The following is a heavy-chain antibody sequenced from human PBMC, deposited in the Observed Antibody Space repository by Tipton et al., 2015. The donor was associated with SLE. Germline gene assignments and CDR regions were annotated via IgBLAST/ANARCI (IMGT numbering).Heavy chain of an antibody. CDR1: GGSISSVSYY. CDR2: IYTSGST. D-gene: IGHD1-14*01. CDR3: ASDLTLGD. V-gene: IGHV4-61*02. J-gene: IGHJ4*02. Sequence: TLSLTCTVSGGSISSVSYYWSWIRQPAGKGLEWIGRIYTSGSTHYNPSLKSRVTISVDTSKNQFSLKLSSVTAADTAVYYCASDLTLGDWGQGTLVTVSS.